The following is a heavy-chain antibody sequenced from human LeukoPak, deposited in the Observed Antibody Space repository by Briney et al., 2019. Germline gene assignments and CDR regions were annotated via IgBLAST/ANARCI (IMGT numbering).Heavy chain of an antibody. J-gene: IGHJ4*02. D-gene: IGHD3-3*01. CDR3: ARGSTIFGVVTTFDY. Sequence: ASVKVSCKASGYTFTSYGISWVRQAPGQGLEWMGWISAYNGNTNYAQKLQGRVTMTTDTSTSTAYMELRSLRSDDTAVYYCARGSTIFGVVTTFDYWGQGTLVTVSS. V-gene: IGHV1-18*01. CDR2: ISAYNGNT. CDR1: GYTFTSYG.